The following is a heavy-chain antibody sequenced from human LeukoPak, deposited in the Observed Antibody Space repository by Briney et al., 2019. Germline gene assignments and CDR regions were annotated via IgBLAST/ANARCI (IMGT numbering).Heavy chain of an antibody. CDR1: GDSISSYY. D-gene: IGHD2-15*01. CDR2: IYYSGST. Sequence: SETLSLTCTVSGDSISSYYWSWIRQPPGKGLEWIGYIYYSGSTNYNPSLKSRVTISVDTSKNQFSLKLSSVTAADTAVYYCARGGKAAVRFDLWGRGTLVTVSS. J-gene: IGHJ2*01. CDR3: ARGGKAAVRFDL. V-gene: IGHV4-59*01.